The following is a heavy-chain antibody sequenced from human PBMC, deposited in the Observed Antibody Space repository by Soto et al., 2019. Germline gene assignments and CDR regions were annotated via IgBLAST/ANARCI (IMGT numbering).Heavy chain of an antibody. CDR2: IWYDGSNK. CDR1: GFTFSSYG. J-gene: IGHJ4*02. Sequence: QVQLVESGGGVVQPGRSLRLSCAASGFTFSSYGMHWVRQAPGKGLEWVAVIWYDGSNKYYADSVKGRFTISRDNSKNTLYLQMNSLRAEETAVYYCARGSGITMVRGVITNWGQGTLVTVSS. CDR3: ARGSGITMVRGVITN. V-gene: IGHV3-33*01. D-gene: IGHD3-10*01.